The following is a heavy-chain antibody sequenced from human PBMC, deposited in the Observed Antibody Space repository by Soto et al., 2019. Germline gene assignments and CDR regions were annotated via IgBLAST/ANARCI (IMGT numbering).Heavy chain of an antibody. CDR3: AKDLGKQWLAYDY. D-gene: IGHD6-19*01. CDR2: INGSGGST. Sequence: EVQLLESGGGLVQPGGSLRLSCAASGFTFSSYAMSWVRQAPGKGLEWVSAINGSGGSTYYADSVKGRFTISRDNSKNTLYLQMNSLRAEDTAVYYCAKDLGKQWLAYDYWGQGTLVTVSS. V-gene: IGHV3-23*01. J-gene: IGHJ4*02. CDR1: GFTFSSYA.